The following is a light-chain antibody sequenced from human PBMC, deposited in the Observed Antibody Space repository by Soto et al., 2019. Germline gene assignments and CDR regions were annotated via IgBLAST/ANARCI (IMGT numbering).Light chain of an antibody. J-gene: IGKJ3*01. Sequence: EIVLTQSPGTLSLSPGEGATLSCRASESISSSYLAWYQQRPGQAPRLLIYGASTRAAGVPDRFSGSGSGTEFTLTINRLEPEDFAVFYCHQYDRSAIFTFGPGTTVDIK. CDR1: ESISSSY. V-gene: IGKV3-20*01. CDR3: HQYDRSAIFT. CDR2: GAS.